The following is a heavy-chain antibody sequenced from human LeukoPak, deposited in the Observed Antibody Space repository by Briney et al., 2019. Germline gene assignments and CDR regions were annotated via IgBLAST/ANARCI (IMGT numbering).Heavy chain of an antibody. V-gene: IGHV4-34*01. D-gene: IGHD2-2*01. J-gene: IGHJ4*02. CDR2: INHSGST. Sequence: PSETLSLTCAVYGGSFSGYYWSWIRQPPGKGLEWIGEINHSGSTNYNPSLKSRVTITVDTCKNQFSLKLSSVTAADTAVYYCARAGYCSSTSCYSGRIDYWGQGTLVTVSS. CDR3: ARAGYCSSTSCYSGRIDY. CDR1: GGSFSGYY.